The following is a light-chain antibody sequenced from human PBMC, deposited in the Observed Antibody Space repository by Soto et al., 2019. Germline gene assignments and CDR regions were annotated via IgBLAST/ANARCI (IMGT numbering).Light chain of an antibody. CDR2: DVS. CDR1: SSDFGGYNY. V-gene: IGLV2-14*01. J-gene: IGLJ1*01. CDR3: SSYTSSSTSLYV. Sequence: QSVLTQPASVSGSPGQSITISCTGTSSDFGGYNYVSWYQQHPGKAPKLMIYDVSNRPSGVSNRFSGSKSGNTASLTISGLQAEDEADYYCSSYTSSSTSLYVFGTGTKVTV.